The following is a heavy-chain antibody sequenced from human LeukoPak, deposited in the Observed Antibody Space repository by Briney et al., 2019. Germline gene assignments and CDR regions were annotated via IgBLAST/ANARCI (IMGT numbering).Heavy chain of an antibody. Sequence: SETLSLTCTVSGGSISSYYWSWIRQPAGKGLEWIGRIYTSGSTNYNPSLKSRVTMSVDTSKNQFSPKLSSVTAADTAVYYCARDCITIFGVVMGDAFDIWGQGTMVTVSS. V-gene: IGHV4-4*07. CDR1: GGSISSYY. CDR3: ARDCITIFGVVMGDAFDI. D-gene: IGHD3-3*01. CDR2: IYTSGST. J-gene: IGHJ3*02.